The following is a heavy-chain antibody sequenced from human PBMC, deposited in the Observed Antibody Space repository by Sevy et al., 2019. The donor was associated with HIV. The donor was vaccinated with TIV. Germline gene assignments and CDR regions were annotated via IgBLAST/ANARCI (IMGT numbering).Heavy chain of an antibody. D-gene: IGHD7-27*01. J-gene: IGHJ4*02. V-gene: IGHV5-51*01. CDR2: IYPGDSDT. Sequence: GESLKICCKGSGYSFTSYWIGWVRQMPGKGLEWMGIIYPGDSDTTYSPSFQGQVTISADKSISTAYLQWSSLKASDTAMYYCARHPIRSGLGLTGDTTNFDYWGQGTLVTVSS. CDR1: GYSFTSYW. CDR3: ARHPIRSGLGLTGDTTNFDY.